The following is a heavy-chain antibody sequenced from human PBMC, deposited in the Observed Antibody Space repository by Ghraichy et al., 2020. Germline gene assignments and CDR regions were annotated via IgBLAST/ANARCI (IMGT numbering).Heavy chain of an antibody. CDR2: ISTSSSII. CDR3: ARDRREIAPWQWLIDY. Sequence: GGSLRLSCAVSGFTFSSYSMSWVRLAPGKGLEWISYISTSSSIIYYADSVKGRFTISRDNAKNSLYLQMNSLRDEDTAVYYCARDRREIAPWQWLIDYWGQEAQVTVSS. CDR1: GFTFSSYS. J-gene: IGHJ4*02. D-gene: IGHD6-19*01. V-gene: IGHV3-48*02.